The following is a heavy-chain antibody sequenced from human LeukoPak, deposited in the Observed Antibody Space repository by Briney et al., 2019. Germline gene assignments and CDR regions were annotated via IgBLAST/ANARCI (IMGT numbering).Heavy chain of an antibody. D-gene: IGHD3-10*01. CDR2: INPNSGGT. V-gene: IGHV1-2*02. CDR3: ARAGTYYYGSGSYYNGYYYYMDV. CDR1: GYTFTGYY. Sequence: ASVKVSCKASGYTFTGYYMHWVRQAPGQGLEWMGWINPNSGGTNYAQKFQGRVTMTRDTSISTAYMELSRLRSDDTAVYYCARAGTYYYGSGSYYNGYYYYMDVWGKGTTVTVSS. J-gene: IGHJ6*03.